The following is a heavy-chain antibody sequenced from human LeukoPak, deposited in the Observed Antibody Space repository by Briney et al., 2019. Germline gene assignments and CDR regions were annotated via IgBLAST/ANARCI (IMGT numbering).Heavy chain of an antibody. CDR3: AKVRDGIFGVDHFDY. CDR1: GFTFSSYA. J-gene: IGHJ4*02. V-gene: IGHV3-23*01. D-gene: IGHD3-3*01. CDR2: ISGSDGST. Sequence: PGGSLRLSCAASGFTFSSYAMSWVRQAPGKGLEWVSAISGSDGSTYYADSVKGRFTISRDNSKSTLYLQMNSLRAEDTAVYYCAKVRDGIFGVDHFDYWGQGTLVTVSS.